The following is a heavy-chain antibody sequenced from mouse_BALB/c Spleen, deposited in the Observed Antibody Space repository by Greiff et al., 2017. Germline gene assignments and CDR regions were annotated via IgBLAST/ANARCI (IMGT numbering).Heavy chain of an antibody. CDR1: GYAFSSYW. V-gene: IGHV1-80*01. D-gene: IGHD1-1*01. CDR2: IYPGDGDT. Sequence: VKLQESGAELVRPGSSVKISCKASGYAFSSYWMNWVKQRPGQGLEWIGQIYPGDGDTNYNGKFKGKATLTADKSSSTAYMQLSSLTSEDSAVYFCVITTVVAFDYWGQGTTLTVSS. CDR3: VITTVVAFDY. J-gene: IGHJ2*01.